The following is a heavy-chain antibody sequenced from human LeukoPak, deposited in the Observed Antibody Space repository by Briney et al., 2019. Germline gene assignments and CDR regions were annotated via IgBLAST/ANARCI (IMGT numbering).Heavy chain of an antibody. CDR2: MSPNSGDT. CDR3: ARGPPNWGYDY. J-gene: IGHJ4*02. D-gene: IGHD7-27*01. CDR1: GYTFTSYD. V-gene: IGHV1-8*01. Sequence: ASVKVSCKASGYTFTSYDFNWVRQATGQRPEWMGWMSPNSGDTGYAQKFQDRVTMTRNTSISTAYMEPSSLRSDDTAVYYCARGPPNWGYDYWGPGTQVTVSS.